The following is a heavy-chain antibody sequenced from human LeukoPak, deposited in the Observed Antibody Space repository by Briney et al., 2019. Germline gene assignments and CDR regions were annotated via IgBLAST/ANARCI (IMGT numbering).Heavy chain of an antibody. D-gene: IGHD2/OR15-2a*01. Sequence: PSETLSLTCAVYGGSFSGYYWSWIRQPPGKGLEWIGEINHSGSTNYNPSLKSRVTISVDTSKNQFSLKLSSVTAADTAVYYCARADGNIDAFDIWGQGTMVTVSS. J-gene: IGHJ3*02. CDR1: GGSFSGYY. CDR2: INHSGST. CDR3: ARADGNIDAFDI. V-gene: IGHV4-34*01.